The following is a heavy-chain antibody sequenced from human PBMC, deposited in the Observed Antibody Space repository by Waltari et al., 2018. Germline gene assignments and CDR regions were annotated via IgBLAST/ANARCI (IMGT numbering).Heavy chain of an antibody. J-gene: IGHJ6*02. V-gene: IGHV3-30*01. Sequence: QVQLVESGGGVVQPGRSLRLSCSASVFTFSSYALHWVRQAPGKGLEWVAVISYDGSNKYYAYSVKGRFTISRDNSKNTLYLQMNSLRAEDTAVYYCARDQVGMDVWGQGTTVTVSS. CDR2: ISYDGSNK. CDR3: ARDQVGMDV. CDR1: VFTFSSYA.